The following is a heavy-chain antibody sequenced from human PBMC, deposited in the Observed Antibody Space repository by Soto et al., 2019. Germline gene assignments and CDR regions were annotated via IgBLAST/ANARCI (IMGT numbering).Heavy chain of an antibody. V-gene: IGHV3-49*03. Sequence: GGSLRLSCTASGFTFGDYAMSWFRQAPGKGLEWVGFIRSKAYGGTTEYAASVKGRFTISRDDSKSIAYLQMNSLKTEDTAVYYCTSGYCSSTSCRGRHWFDPWGQGTLVTVSS. CDR1: GFTFGDYA. D-gene: IGHD2-2*03. J-gene: IGHJ5*02. CDR3: TSGYCSSTSCRGRHWFDP. CDR2: IRSKAYGGTT.